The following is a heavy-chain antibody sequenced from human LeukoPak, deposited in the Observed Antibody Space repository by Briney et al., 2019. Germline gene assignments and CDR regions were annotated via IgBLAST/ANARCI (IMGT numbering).Heavy chain of an antibody. Sequence: ASLKVSCKASGYASTAYYMHSVPQAPGQRLEWMGRINRNSGGTNYEQKFQGRVTMTRDASISTAYMELSRLRSDDTAVYYCARARSGIVVVAAPFEYWGQGTLVTVSS. V-gene: IGHV1-2*06. CDR1: GYASTAYY. CDR3: ARARSGIVVVAAPFEY. D-gene: IGHD2-21*02. CDR2: INRNSGGT. J-gene: IGHJ4*02.